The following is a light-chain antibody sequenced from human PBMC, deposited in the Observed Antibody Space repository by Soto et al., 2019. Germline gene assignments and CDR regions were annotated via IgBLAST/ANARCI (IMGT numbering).Light chain of an antibody. CDR1: QAISNY. CDR2: AAS. V-gene: IGKV1-27*01. CDR3: QKYNSATLT. Sequence: DIQMTQSPSSLSASVGDRVTITCRASQAISNYLASYQQTPGKVPKLLIYAASTFQSSVPSRFTGSGSGTDFTLTISSLQHEDVATYYCQKYNSATLTFGGGTKVEIK. J-gene: IGKJ4*01.